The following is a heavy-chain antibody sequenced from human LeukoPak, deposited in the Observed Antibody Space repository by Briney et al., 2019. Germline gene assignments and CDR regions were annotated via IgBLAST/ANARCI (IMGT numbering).Heavy chain of an antibody. CDR1: GFTFSNYA. CDR2: ISGGGGST. D-gene: IGHD3-16*02. J-gene: IGHJ4*02. CDR3: AKAIGTLDY. V-gene: IGHV3-23*01. Sequence: GGSLRLSCAASGFTFSNYAMTWVRQAPGKGLEWVSAISGGGGSTYYADSVKGRFTISRDNSKNTLFLQMNSLRAEDTAVYYCAKAIGTLDYWGQGTLVTVSS.